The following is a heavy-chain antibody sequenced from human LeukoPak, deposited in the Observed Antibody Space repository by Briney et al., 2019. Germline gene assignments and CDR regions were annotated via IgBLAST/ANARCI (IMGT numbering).Heavy chain of an antibody. J-gene: IGHJ4*02. CDR2: INHSGST. CDR1: GGSFSGYY. V-gene: IGHV4-34*01. D-gene: IGHD3-22*01. CDR3: ARAGHYYDSSGYYHPFDY. Sequence: SETLSLTCAVYGGSFSGYYWSWIRQPPGKGLEWIGEINHSGSTNYNPSLKSRVTISVDTSKNQFSLKLTSVTAADTAVYYCARAGHYYDSSGYYHPFDYWGQGTLVTVSS.